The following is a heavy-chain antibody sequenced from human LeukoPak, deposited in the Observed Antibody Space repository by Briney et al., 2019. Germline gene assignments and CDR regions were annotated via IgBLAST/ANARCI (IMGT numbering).Heavy chain of an antibody. Sequence: PSETLSLNCTVSGGSISTYYWSWIRQPPGKGLEWIGNIYYSGSTNYNPSLKSRVTISVDMSKNQFSLKLTAVTAADTAVYYCARHRYSSAWSVVDYWGQGTLVTVSS. CDR1: GGSISTYY. CDR2: IYYSGST. CDR3: ARHRYSSAWSVVDY. D-gene: IGHD6-19*01. J-gene: IGHJ4*02. V-gene: IGHV4-59*08.